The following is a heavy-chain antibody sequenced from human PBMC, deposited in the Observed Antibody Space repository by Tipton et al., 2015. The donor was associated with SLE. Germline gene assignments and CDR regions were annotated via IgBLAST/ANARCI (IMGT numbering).Heavy chain of an antibody. CDR1: GGSISSGGYS. V-gene: IGHV4-30-2*01. J-gene: IGHJ3*02. CDR2: IYHSGST. CDR3: ARGRDYDFWSGYPDAFDI. D-gene: IGHD3-3*01. Sequence: TLSLTCAVSGGSISSGGYSWSWIRQPPGKGLEWIGYIYHSGSTYYNPSLKSRVTISVDRSKNQFSLKLSSVTAADTAVYYCARGRDYDFWSGYPDAFDIWGQGTMVTVSS.